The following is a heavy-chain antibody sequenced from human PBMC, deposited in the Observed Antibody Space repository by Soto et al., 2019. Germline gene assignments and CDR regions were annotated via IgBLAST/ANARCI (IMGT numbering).Heavy chain of an antibody. CDR2: ISGSGGST. CDR3: AKAFSWGSYRFHAVSTIDY. V-gene: IGHV3-23*01. J-gene: IGHJ4*02. D-gene: IGHD3-16*02. Sequence: GGSLRLSCAASGFTFSSYAMSWVRQAPGKGLEWVSAISGSGGSTYYADSVKGRFTISRDNSKNTLYLQMNSLRAEDTAVYYCAKAFSWGSYRFHAVSTIDYWGQGTLVTVSS. CDR1: GFTFSSYA.